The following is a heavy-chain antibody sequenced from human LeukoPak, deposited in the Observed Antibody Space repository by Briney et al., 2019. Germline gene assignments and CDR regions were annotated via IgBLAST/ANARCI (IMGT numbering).Heavy chain of an antibody. CDR2: IYTSGST. CDR3: ARAGTSGGLCDY. V-gene: IGHV4-4*07. CDR1: GVSISSYF. Sequence: SETLSLTCTVSGVSISSYFWSWVRQPAGKGLEWIGRIYTSGSTKYNPSLQSRVTMSLDTSKKQLSLNLGSVTAADTAVYYCARAGTSGGLCDYWGQGILVTVAS. D-gene: IGHD1-14*01. J-gene: IGHJ4*02.